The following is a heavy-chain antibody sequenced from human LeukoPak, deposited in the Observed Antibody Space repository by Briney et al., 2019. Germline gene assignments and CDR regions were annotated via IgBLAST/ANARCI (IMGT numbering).Heavy chain of an antibody. D-gene: IGHD3-10*01. CDR1: GYTFTGYY. CDR2: INPNSGGT. J-gene: IGHJ5*02. Sequence: ASVKVSCKASGYTFTGYYMHWVRQAPGQGLEWMGWINPNSGGTNYAQKFQGRVTMTRDTSISTAYMELSRLRSDDTAVYYCARDLITMVRGAPTAYPWGQGTLVTVSS. CDR3: ARDLITMVRGAPTAYP. V-gene: IGHV1-2*02.